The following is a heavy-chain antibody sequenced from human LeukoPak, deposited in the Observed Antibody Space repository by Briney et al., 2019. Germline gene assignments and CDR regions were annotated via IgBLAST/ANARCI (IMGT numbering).Heavy chain of an antibody. CDR3: AREFAYYDFWSGYSPRYFDY. Sequence: TPSETLSLTCAVYGGSFSGYYWSWIRQPPGKGLEWIGEINHSGSTNYNPSLKSRVTISVDTSKNQFSLKLSSVTAADTAVYCCAREFAYYDFWSGYSPRYFDYWGQGTLVTVSS. D-gene: IGHD3-3*01. J-gene: IGHJ4*02. V-gene: IGHV4-34*01. CDR2: INHSGST. CDR1: GGSFSGYY.